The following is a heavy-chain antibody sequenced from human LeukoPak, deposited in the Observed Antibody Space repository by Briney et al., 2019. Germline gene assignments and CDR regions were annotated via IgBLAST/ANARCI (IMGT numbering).Heavy chain of an antibody. Sequence: TSETLSLTCTVSGASISSGDYYWGWIRQSPGKGLEWIGTIYYSGSTNYNPSLKSRVTISVDTSENQFSLKLNSVTAADTAVYYCVRRTSGSYSDYWGQGTLVTVSS. J-gene: IGHJ4*02. CDR1: GASISSGDYY. V-gene: IGHV4-39*01. CDR2: IYYSGST. D-gene: IGHD1-26*01. CDR3: VRRTSGSYSDY.